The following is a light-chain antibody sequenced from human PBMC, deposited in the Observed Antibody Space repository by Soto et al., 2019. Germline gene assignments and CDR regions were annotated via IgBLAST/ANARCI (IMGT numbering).Light chain of an antibody. CDR1: ASIGLA. V-gene: IGKV3-11*01. Sequence: EIVLTQAPATLSLSPGERATLSCRVSASIGLAIALDRHKPGPAPGLLIFVSSQRATGIPVRFRGSGSGTDFALSLSSLEPEDFAVYYCQQRTDRPPWTFGQGTKVDIK. CDR3: QQRTDRPPWT. CDR2: VSS. J-gene: IGKJ1*01.